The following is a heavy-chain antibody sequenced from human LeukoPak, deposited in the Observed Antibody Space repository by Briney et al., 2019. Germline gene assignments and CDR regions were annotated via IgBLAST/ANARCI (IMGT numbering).Heavy chain of an antibody. CDR1: GFTSSKAW. CDR3: TTVFVVVTATHY. J-gene: IGHJ4*02. Sequence: GGTLRLSRAASGFTSSKAWMSWVSQAPGKGLGWVGRIKSKTDGGTTDYAAPVKGRFTISRDDSKNTLYLQMNSLKTEDTAVYYCTTVFVVVTATHYWGQGTLVTVSS. V-gene: IGHV3-15*01. D-gene: IGHD2-21*02. CDR2: IKSKTDGGTT.